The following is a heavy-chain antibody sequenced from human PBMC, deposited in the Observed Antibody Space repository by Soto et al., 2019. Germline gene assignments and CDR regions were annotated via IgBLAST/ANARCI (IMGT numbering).Heavy chain of an antibody. CDR3: AREPATAKPEGVDF. CDR2: INPNSGGT. D-gene: IGHD1-1*01. V-gene: IGHV1-2*02. CDR1: GYTFSDYY. Sequence: ASVKVSCKASGYTFSDYYIHWVRQAPGQGLEWMGWINPNSGGTKYAPKFQGGVTMTRDTSFTTAYVELSRLRSGDAAVYYCAREPATAKPEGVDFWGQGTLVTVSS. J-gene: IGHJ4*02.